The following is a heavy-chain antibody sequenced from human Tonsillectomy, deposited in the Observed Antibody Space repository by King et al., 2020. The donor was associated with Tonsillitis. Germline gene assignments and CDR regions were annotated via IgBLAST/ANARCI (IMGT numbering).Heavy chain of an antibody. CDR2: ISCSGGCT. V-gene: IGHV3-23*04. J-gene: IGHJ4*02. CDR3: ARRVTALDY. Sequence: VQLGESGGGLVQSGGSLRLSCAASGFPFSTYAMSWVRQAPGKGLEGVAVISCSGGCTYYADSVKGRFTISRDNSKNTLYLQMTSLRAEDTAVYYCARRVTALDYWGQGTLVTVSS. D-gene: IGHD2-21*02. CDR1: GFPFSTYA.